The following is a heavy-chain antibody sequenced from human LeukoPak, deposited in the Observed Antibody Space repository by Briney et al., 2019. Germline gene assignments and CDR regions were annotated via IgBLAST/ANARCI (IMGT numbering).Heavy chain of an antibody. Sequence: VSVKVSCKASGYTFTGYYMHWVRQAPGQGLEWMGWINPNSGGTNYAQKFQGRVTMTRDTSISTAYMELSRLRSDDTAVYYCARVGLRVAARTNFDHWGQGTLVTVSS. J-gene: IGHJ4*02. CDR2: INPNSGGT. CDR3: ARVGLRVAARTNFDH. D-gene: IGHD6-6*01. V-gene: IGHV1-2*02. CDR1: GYTFTGYY.